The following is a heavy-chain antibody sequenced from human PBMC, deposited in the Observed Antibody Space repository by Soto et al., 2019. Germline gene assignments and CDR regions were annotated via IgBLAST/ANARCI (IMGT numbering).Heavy chain of an antibody. D-gene: IGHD6-13*01. CDR3: ARDQRAAAGAEDY. CDR2: ISTYNGNT. J-gene: IGHJ4*02. Sequence: ASVKVSCKASGYTFTSYYISWARQAPGQGLEWMGWISTYNGNTKYAQNFQGRVTMTTDTPTSTAYMELRSLRSDDTAVYYCARDQRAAAGAEDYWGQGTLVTVS. V-gene: IGHV1-18*01. CDR1: GYTFTSYY.